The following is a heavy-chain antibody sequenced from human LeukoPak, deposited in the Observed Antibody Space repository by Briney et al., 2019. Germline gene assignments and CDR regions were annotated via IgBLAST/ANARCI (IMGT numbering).Heavy chain of an antibody. CDR1: GFNFSSHW. V-gene: IGHV3-7*01. J-gene: IGHJ4*02. CDR2: IKKDGGEI. CDR3: ARDRRAASAPEY. D-gene: IGHD6-13*01. Sequence: GGSLRLSCAASGFNFSSHWMSWVRQAPGKGLEWVGNIKKDGGEIFYAKSVKGRFTISRDNAKNAVYLQMSSLRGEDTALYYCARDRRAASAPEYWGQGTLVTVSS.